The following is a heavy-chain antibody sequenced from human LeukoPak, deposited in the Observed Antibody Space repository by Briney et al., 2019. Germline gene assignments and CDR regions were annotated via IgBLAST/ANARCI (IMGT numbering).Heavy chain of an antibody. V-gene: IGHV3-7*05. J-gene: IGHJ4*02. CDR2: IKQDGSEK. CDR1: GFTFSNNW. D-gene: IGHD2-21*02. CDR3: ARRHDFPDY. Sequence: PGGSLRLSCAASGFTFSNNWMSWVRQAPGKGLEWVANIKQDGSEKYYVDSLKGRFTISRDNAKNSLYLQMNSLRAEDTAVYYCARRHDFPDYWGQGTLVTVSP.